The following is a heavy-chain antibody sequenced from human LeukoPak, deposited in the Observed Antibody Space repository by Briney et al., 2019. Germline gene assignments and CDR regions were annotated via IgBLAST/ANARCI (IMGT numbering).Heavy chain of an antibody. Sequence: SETLSLTCAVYGGSFSGYYWSWIRQPPGKGLEWIGEINHSGSTNYNPSLKSRVTISVDTSKNQFSLKLSSVTAADTAVYYCARGRRVATPGIWFDPWGQGTLVTVSS. CDR1: GGSFSGYY. J-gene: IGHJ5*02. CDR2: INHSGST. V-gene: IGHV4-34*01. CDR3: ARGRRVATPGIWFDP. D-gene: IGHD5-12*01.